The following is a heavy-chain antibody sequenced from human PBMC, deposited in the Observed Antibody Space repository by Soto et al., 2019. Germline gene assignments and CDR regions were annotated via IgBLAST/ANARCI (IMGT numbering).Heavy chain of an antibody. D-gene: IGHD3-22*01. CDR3: ARGLRNYYDRSGLHY. J-gene: IGHJ4*02. V-gene: IGHV3-48*03. CDR2: ISYTGSTI. CDR1: EFTFSNYE. Sequence: LRLSCVGSEFTFSNYEMNWVRQAPGKGLEWVSYISYTGSTIYYADSVRGRFTISRDSSKNSLYLQMNSLRAEDTAVYYCARGLRNYYDRSGLHYWGQGTLVTVSS.